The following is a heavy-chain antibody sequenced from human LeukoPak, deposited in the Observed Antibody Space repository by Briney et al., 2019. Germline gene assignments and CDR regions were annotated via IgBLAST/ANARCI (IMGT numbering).Heavy chain of an antibody. CDR2: TYYRSKWYN. J-gene: IGHJ6*02. CDR3: ARDFPTGYDILTGDYYYYGMDV. D-gene: IGHD3-9*01. CDR1: GDSVSSNSAA. V-gene: IGHV6-1*01. Sequence: SQTLSLTCAISGDSVSSNSAAWNWIRQSPSRGLEWLGRTYYRSKWYNDYAVSVKSRITINPDTSKNQFSLQLNSVTPEDTAVYYCARDFPTGYDILTGDYYYYGMDVWGQGTTVTVSS.